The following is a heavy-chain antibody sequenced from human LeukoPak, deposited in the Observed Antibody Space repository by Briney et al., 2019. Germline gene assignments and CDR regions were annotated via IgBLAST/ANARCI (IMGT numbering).Heavy chain of an antibody. V-gene: IGHV4-59*01. CDR3: ARALYFGSGSPYYYMDV. CDR1: GGSFSGYY. CDR2: IYYSETT. J-gene: IGHJ6*03. D-gene: IGHD3-10*01. Sequence: SETLSLTCAVYGGSFSGYYWSWIRQPPGKGLEWIGYIYYSETTKYNPSLKSRVTISVDTSKNQFSLKLSSVTAADTAVYYCARALYFGSGSPYYYMDVWGKGTTVIISS.